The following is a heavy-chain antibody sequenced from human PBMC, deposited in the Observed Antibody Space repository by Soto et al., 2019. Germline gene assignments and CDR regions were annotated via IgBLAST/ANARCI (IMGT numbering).Heavy chain of an antibody. CDR1: GYSFTSYW. Sequence: GESLKISCKVSGYSFTSYWIGCVRQMPGKGLEWMGIIYPGDSDTRYSPSFQGQVTISADKSISTAYLQWSSLKASDTAMYYCARGWGDGDYDYYYGMDVWGQGTTVTVSS. V-gene: IGHV5-51*01. J-gene: IGHJ6*02. D-gene: IGHD4-17*01. CDR3: ARGWGDGDYDYYYGMDV. CDR2: IYPGDSDT.